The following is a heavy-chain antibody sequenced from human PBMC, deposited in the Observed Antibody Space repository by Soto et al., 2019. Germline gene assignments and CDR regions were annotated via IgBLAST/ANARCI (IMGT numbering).Heavy chain of an antibody. D-gene: IGHD4-17*01. CDR2: IYPGDSNT. Sequence: GESLKISCKGSGYSFTSYWIGWVRQMPGKGLEWMGIIYPGDSNTRYSPSFQGQVTISADKSISTAYLQWSSLKASDTAMYYCARPIHDYGDYFDYWGQGTLVTVSS. CDR3: ARPIHDYGDYFDY. J-gene: IGHJ4*02. CDR1: GYSFTSYW. V-gene: IGHV5-51*01.